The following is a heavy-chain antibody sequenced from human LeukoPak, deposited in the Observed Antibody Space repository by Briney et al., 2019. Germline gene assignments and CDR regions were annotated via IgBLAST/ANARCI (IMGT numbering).Heavy chain of an antibody. J-gene: IGHJ5*02. CDR3: SKGGSSGAHLFDP. CDR2: ISGSGGST. D-gene: IGHD3-22*01. V-gene: IGHV3-23*01. CDR1: GFTFRSYA. Sequence: GGSLRLSCAASGFTFRSYAMSRVGESPGKGLEWVSAISGSGGSTYYADSVKGRFTLSREKSKNTLYLQMNSLRAVHRALYCCSKGGSSGAHLFDPWGQGTLVTVSS.